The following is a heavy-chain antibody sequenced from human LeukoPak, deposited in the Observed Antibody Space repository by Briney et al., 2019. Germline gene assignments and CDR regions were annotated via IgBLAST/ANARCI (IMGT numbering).Heavy chain of an antibody. J-gene: IGHJ4*02. Sequence: RSGGSLRLSCAASGFTFDDYGMSWVRQAPGKGLERVAGINWNGGSTGYADSVKGRFTISRDNAKNSLYLQMNSLRAEDTALYHCARGIFRWFGELSGYWGQGTLVTVSS. CDR2: INWNGGST. CDR1: GFTFDDYG. CDR3: ARGIFRWFGELSGY. D-gene: IGHD3-10*01. V-gene: IGHV3-20*01.